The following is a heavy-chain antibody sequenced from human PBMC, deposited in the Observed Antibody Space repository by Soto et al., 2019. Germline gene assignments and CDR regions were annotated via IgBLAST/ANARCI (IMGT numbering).Heavy chain of an antibody. J-gene: IGHJ4*02. CDR3: AKDLDDSSGYYHGGFDY. Sequence: GGSLRLSCAASGFTFSSYAMSWVRQAPGKGLEWVSAISGSGGSTYYADSVKGRFTISGDNSKNTLYLQMNSLRAEDTAVYYCAKDLDDSSGYYHGGFDYWGQGTLVTVSS. D-gene: IGHD3-22*01. V-gene: IGHV3-23*01. CDR2: ISGSGGST. CDR1: GFTFSSYA.